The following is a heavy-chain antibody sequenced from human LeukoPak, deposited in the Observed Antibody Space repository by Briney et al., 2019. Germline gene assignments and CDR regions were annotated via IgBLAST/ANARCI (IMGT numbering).Heavy chain of an antibody. Sequence: GGSLRPSCAASGFIVSSNYMAWVRQAPGKGLVWVSRIDANAKTTSYADSVKGRFTISTDNAKKTLYLQMNSLRVEDTAVYYCLTVVETTIAAFDIWGQGTMVTVSS. CDR2: IDANAKTT. J-gene: IGHJ3*02. D-gene: IGHD1-26*01. CDR3: LTVVETTIAAFDI. CDR1: GFIVSSNY. V-gene: IGHV3-74*01.